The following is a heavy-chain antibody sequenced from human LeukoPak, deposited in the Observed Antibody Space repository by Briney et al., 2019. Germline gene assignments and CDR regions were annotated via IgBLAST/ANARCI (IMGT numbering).Heavy chain of an antibody. CDR3: AKDSCGSTSCPLDY. D-gene: IGHD2-2*01. J-gene: IGHJ4*02. CDR2: ISFSGGST. Sequence: PGGSLRLSCAASGFSFSNYAMTWVRQAPGKGLEWVSGISFSGGSTYYADSVKGRFTISRDNSKNTLYLQMNSLRAEDAAVYYCAKDSCGSTSCPLDYWGQGTLVTVSS. V-gene: IGHV3-23*01. CDR1: GFSFSNYA.